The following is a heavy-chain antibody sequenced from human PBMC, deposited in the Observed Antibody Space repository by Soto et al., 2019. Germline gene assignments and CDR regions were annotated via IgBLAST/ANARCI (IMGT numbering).Heavy chain of an antibody. CDR1: GGSFSGYY. Sequence: KPSETLSLTCAVYGGSFSGYYWSWIRQPPGKGLEWIGEINHSGSTNYNPSLKSRVTISVDTSKNQFSLKLSSVTAADTAVYYCARILPLPVLRYFDWLTVPSYDAFDIWGQGTMVTVSS. CDR3: ARILPLPVLRYFDWLTVPSYDAFDI. D-gene: IGHD3-9*01. J-gene: IGHJ3*02. CDR2: INHSGST. V-gene: IGHV4-34*01.